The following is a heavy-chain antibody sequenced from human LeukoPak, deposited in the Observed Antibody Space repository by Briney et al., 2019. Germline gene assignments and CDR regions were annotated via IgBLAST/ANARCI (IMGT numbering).Heavy chain of an antibody. Sequence: GGSLRLSCAASGFTFSSYGIHWVRQAPGKGLEWVAVISYDGSNKYYADSVKGRFTISRDNSKNTLYLQMNSLRAEDTAVYYCAKDRGWPIDYWGQGTLITVSP. CDR1: GFTFSSYG. V-gene: IGHV3-30*18. D-gene: IGHD6-19*01. CDR2: ISYDGSNK. J-gene: IGHJ4*02. CDR3: AKDRGWPIDY.